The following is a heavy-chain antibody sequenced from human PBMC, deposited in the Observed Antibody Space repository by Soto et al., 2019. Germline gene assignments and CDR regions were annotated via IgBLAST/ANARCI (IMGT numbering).Heavy chain of an antibody. CDR1: GFTFDDYT. D-gene: IGHD1-26*01. V-gene: IGHV3-43*01. CDR2: ISWDGGST. CDR3: AKDMGGAPDY. Sequence: LRLSCAASGFTFDDYTMHWVRQAPGKGLEWVSLISWDGGSTYYADSVKGRFTISRDNSKNSLYLQMNSLRTEDTALYYCAKDMGGAPDYWGQGTLVTVSS. J-gene: IGHJ4*02.